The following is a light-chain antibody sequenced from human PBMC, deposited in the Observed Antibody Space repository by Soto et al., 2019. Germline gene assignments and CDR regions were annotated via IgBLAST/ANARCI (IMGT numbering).Light chain of an antibody. CDR3: CSYADTFWV. Sequence: QSALTQPASVSGSPGQSITISCTGTSSDVGGYKLVCWYQQYPGKAPKLIIYEDTKRPSGVSNCFSGSKSGNTASLTISGLQAEDEADYHCCSYADTFWVFGGGTKLTVL. V-gene: IGLV2-23*01. J-gene: IGLJ3*02. CDR2: EDT. CDR1: SSDVGGYKL.